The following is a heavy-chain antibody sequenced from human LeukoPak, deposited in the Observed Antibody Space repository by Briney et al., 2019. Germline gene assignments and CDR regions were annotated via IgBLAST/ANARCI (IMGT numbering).Heavy chain of an antibody. CDR2: IYYSGST. J-gene: IGHJ4*02. Sequence: SETLSLTCTASGGSISSGGYYWSWIRQHPGKGLEWIGYIYYSGSTYYNPSLKSRVTISVDTSKNQFSLKLSSVTAADTAVYYCARDRSSSGIAVDYWGQGTLVTVSS. CDR3: ARDRSSSGIAVDY. D-gene: IGHD6-13*01. V-gene: IGHV4-31*03. CDR1: GGSISSGGYY.